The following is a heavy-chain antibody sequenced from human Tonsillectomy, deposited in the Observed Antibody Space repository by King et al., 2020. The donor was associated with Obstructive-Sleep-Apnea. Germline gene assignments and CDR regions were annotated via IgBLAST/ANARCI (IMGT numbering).Heavy chain of an antibody. V-gene: IGHV3-30*03. J-gene: IGHJ5*02. CDR2: ISYDGSDK. D-gene: IGHD6-13*01. Sequence: VQLVESGGGVVQPGRSLRLSCAASGFTFSNYGMHWVRQAPGEGLEWVAIISYDGSDKYYADSLKGRFTISRDNSKSTLYLQMNSLRPEDTAVYYCGGYHWFDPWGQGTLVTVSS. CDR3: GGYHWFDP. CDR1: GFTFSNYG.